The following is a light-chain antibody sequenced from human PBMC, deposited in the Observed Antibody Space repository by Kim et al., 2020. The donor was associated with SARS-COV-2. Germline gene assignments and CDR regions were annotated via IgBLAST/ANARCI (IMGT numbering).Light chain of an antibody. Sequence: LSPGENAHLSRRASQGLRSSYLAWYPEKPGQAPRLLIYGASRRATGIPDRFSGRGSGTDFTLTISRLEPENFAVYYCQQYGSSLYTFGQGPNLEI. J-gene: IGKJ2*01. CDR2: GAS. CDR1: QGLRSSY. V-gene: IGKV3-20*01. CDR3: QQYGSSLYT.